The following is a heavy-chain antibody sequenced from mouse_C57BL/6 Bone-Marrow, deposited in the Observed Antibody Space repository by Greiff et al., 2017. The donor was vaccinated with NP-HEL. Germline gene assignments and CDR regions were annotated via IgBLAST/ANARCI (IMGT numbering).Heavy chain of an antibody. CDR3: ASSTIYYEYPWFGY. CDR2: IDPSDSYT. CDR1: GYTFTSYW. D-gene: IGHD2-4*01. J-gene: IGHJ3*01. V-gene: IGHV1-69*01. Sequence: QVQLKQPGAELVMPGASVKLSCKASGYTFTSYWMHWVKQRPGQGLEWIGEIDPSDSYTNYNQKFKGKSTLTVDQSSSTAYLQLSSLTSEDSAVYDCASSTIYYEYPWFGYWGKGTLVTVAA.